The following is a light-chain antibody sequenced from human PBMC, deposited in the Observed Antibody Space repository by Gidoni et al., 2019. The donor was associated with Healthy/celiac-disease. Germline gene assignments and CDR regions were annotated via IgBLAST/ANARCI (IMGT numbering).Light chain of an antibody. CDR3: CAYAGSSNWV. V-gene: IGLV2-23*02. J-gene: IGLJ3*02. CDR1: SSDVGSYNL. CDR2: EVS. Sequence: QSALTQPASVSGSPGQSITLSCTGTSSDVGSYNLVSWYQQHPGKAHKLIIYEVSKRPSWVSTRFSGFKVCKTAALAISGLQAEDEADYYVCAYAGSSNWVFGGATKLTVL.